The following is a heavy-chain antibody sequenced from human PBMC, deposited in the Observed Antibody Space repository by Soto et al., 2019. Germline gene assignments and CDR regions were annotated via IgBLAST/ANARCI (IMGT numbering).Heavy chain of an antibody. CDR1: GGSISSSNW. J-gene: IGHJ5*02. V-gene: IGHV4-4*02. D-gene: IGHD6-13*01. CDR2: IYHSGST. CDR3: ARTYSSSLYSWFDP. Sequence: SETLSLTCAVSGGSISSSNWWSWVRQPPGKGLEWIGEIYHSGSTNYNPSLKSRVTISVDKSKNQFSLKLSSVTAADTAVYYCARTYSSSLYSWFDPWGQGTLVPVCS.